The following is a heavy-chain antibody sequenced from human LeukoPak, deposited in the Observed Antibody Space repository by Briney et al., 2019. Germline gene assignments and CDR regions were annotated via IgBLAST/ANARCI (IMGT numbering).Heavy chain of an antibody. Sequence: PSETLSLTCAVYGGSYSGYYWSWIRQPPGKGLEWIGEINHSGSTNYNPSLKSRVTISVDTSKNQFSLKLSSVSAADTAVYYCARGRTFDYWGQGTLVTVSS. CDR3: ARGRTFDY. J-gene: IGHJ4*02. CDR1: GGSYSGYY. V-gene: IGHV4-34*01. CDR2: INHSGST.